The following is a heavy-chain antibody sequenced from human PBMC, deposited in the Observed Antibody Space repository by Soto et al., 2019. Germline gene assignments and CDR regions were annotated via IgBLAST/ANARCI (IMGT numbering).Heavy chain of an antibody. J-gene: IGHJ5*02. Sequence: SETLSLTCTVSGGSISSGGYYWSWIRQHPGKGLEWIGYIYYSGSTYYNPSLKSRVTISVDTSKNQFSLKLSSVTAADTAVYYCARDFNYYDYDQNWFDPWGQGTLVTVSS. CDR3: ARDFNYYDYDQNWFDP. D-gene: IGHD3-22*01. CDR1: GGSISSGGYY. V-gene: IGHV4-31*03. CDR2: IYYSGST.